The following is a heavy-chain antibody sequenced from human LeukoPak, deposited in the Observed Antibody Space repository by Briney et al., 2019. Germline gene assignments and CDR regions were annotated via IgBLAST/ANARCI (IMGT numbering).Heavy chain of an antibody. CDR1: GGSISGYY. Sequence: SETLSLTCTVSGGSISGYYWSWIRQPPGKGLEWLGYIYYSGSSNYNPSLKSRVTISADTSKNQFSLKLSSVTAADTAVYYCARVPRSYYYYYYMDVWAKGPRSPSP. J-gene: IGHJ6*03. V-gene: IGHV4-59*01. CDR3: ARVPRSYYYYYYMDV. CDR2: IYYSGSS.